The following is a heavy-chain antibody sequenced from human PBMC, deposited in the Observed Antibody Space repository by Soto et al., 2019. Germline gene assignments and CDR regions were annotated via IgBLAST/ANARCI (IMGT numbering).Heavy chain of an antibody. CDR2: ISGSGGST. V-gene: IGHV3-23*01. Sequence: GGSLRLSCAASGFTFINYAMSWVRQAPGKGLEWVSGISGSGGSTYNADSVEGRFTISRDNSKKTLYLEMNTLRAEDTAVYYCARSDAYDSSGYHVGAFDIWGQGTVVSV. J-gene: IGHJ3*02. CDR1: GFTFINYA. CDR3: ARSDAYDSSGYHVGAFDI. D-gene: IGHD3-22*01.